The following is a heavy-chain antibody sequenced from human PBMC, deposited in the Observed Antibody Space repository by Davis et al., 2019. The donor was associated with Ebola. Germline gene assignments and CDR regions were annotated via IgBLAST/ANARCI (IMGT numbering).Heavy chain of an antibody. CDR1: GYTFTDYY. CDR2: ISPKSGGG. Sequence: ASVKVSCKASGYTFTDYYIHWVRQAPGQGLEWMGWISPKSGGGNYAPNFQGRVTMTTDPSISTAYMDLSSLRSDDTAVFYCARELHQGEFNYWGQGTLVTVSS. V-gene: IGHV1-2*02. CDR3: ARELHQGEFNY. J-gene: IGHJ4*02. D-gene: IGHD3-16*01.